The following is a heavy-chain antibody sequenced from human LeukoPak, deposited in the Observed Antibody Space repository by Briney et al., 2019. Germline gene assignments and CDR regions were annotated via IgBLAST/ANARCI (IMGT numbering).Heavy chain of an antibody. J-gene: IGHJ5*02. CDR3: ARRRMIVPGSWFDP. CDR1: GYTFTSYD. Sequence: ASVKVSCKASGYTFTSYDINWVRQATGQGLEWMGWMNPNSGNTGYAQKFQGRVTMTRNTSISTAYMELSNLRSEDTAVYYCARRRMIVPGSWFDPWGQGTLVTVSS. CDR2: MNPNSGNT. D-gene: IGHD3-22*01. V-gene: IGHV1-8*01.